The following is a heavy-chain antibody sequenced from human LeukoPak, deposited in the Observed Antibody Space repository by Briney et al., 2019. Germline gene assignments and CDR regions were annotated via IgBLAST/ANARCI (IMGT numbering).Heavy chain of an antibody. CDR3: ARSVGPTDY. CDR1: GYTLTAYY. J-gene: IGHJ4*02. CDR2: INPNSGGT. V-gene: IGHV1-2*06. Sequence: GASVKVSCKASGYTLTAYYIYWVRQAPGQGLEWMGRINPNSGGTNYAQKFQGRVTMTRDTSISTAYMELSRLRSDDTAVYYCARSVGPTDYWGQETLVTVSS. D-gene: IGHD1-26*01.